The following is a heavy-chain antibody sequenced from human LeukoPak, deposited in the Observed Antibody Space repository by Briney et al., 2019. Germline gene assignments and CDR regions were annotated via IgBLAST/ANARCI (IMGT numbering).Heavy chain of an antibody. CDR3: ARDGRYFDWLFAFDY. V-gene: IGHV3-66*01. CDR1: GFAVSSNY. Sequence: GGSLRLSCAASGFAVSSNYMSWVRQAPGKGLEWVSVIYSGGSTYYADSVKGRFTISRDNSKNTLYLQMNSLRAEDTAVYYCARDGRYFDWLFAFDYWGQGALVTVFS. CDR2: IYSGGST. J-gene: IGHJ4*02. D-gene: IGHD3-9*01.